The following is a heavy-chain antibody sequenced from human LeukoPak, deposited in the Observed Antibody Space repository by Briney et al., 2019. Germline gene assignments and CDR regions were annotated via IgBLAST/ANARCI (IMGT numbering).Heavy chain of an antibody. CDR2: INPNSGGA. J-gene: IGHJ4*02. D-gene: IGHD3-16*02. Sequence: ASVKVSCKASGYTFTDYYIHWVRQAAGQGLEWEGCINPNSGGAVYAPKFQGRVTMTRDTSISTAYMELSRLTSDDTALYYCAKMLDDYLWGSYRPLDYWGQGTLVTVSS. CDR1: GYTFTDYY. V-gene: IGHV1-2*02. CDR3: AKMLDDYLWGSYRPLDY.